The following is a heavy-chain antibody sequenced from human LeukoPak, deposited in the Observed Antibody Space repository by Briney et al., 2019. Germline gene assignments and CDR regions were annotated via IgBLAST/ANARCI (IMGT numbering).Heavy chain of an antibody. J-gene: IGHJ5*02. CDR1: GDTFTTYY. Sequence: ASVKVSCKASGDTFTTYYVHWVRQAPGQGLEWMGIINPSGDSTNYAQKFQGRVTMTRDTSTSTVYMDLSSLRSEDTAVYYCARGSSAAPGQASWFDPWGQGTLVTVSS. CDR3: ARGSSAAPGQASWFDP. D-gene: IGHD2-2*01. V-gene: IGHV1-46*01. CDR2: INPSGDST.